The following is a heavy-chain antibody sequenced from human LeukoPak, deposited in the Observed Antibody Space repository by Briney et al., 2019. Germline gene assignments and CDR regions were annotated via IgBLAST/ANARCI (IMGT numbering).Heavy chain of an antibody. V-gene: IGHV3-7*01. Sequence: PGGSLRLSCAASGFTFSSYWMSWVRQAPGKGLEWVANIKQVGSEKYYVDSVKGRFTISRDNAKNSLYLQMNSLRAEDTAVYYCAKSAAAGRGYYYYGMDVWGQGTTVTVSS. J-gene: IGHJ6*02. CDR3: AKSAAAGRGYYYYGMDV. CDR2: IKQVGSEK. D-gene: IGHD6-13*01. CDR1: GFTFSSYW.